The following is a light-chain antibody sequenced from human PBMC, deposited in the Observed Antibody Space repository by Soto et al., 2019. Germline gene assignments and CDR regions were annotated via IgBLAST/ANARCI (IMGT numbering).Light chain of an antibody. Sequence: QSVLTQPASVSGSPGQSFTISCAGTRDDLASYDYVSWYQQHPRNAPKLLVYEVTTRPSGVSDRFSGSKSGNTASLTISGLQGEDEADDYCNTYTNSSAVVFGGRTK. V-gene: IGLV2-14*01. CDR1: RDDLASYDY. CDR3: NTYTNSSAVV. CDR2: EVT. J-gene: IGLJ2*01.